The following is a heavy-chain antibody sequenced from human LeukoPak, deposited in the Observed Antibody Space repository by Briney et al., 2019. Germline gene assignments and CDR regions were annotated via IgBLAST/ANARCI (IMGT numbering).Heavy chain of an antibody. J-gene: IGHJ4*02. Sequence: PGGSLRLSCAASGFTVSSNYMSWVRQAPGKGLEWVSVIYSGGSTYYADSVKGRFTISRDNAKNSLYLQMNSLRAEDTAVYYCARDRKRDGYKGIDYWGQGTLVTVSS. CDR3: ARDRKRDGYKGIDY. CDR1: GFTVSSNY. D-gene: IGHD5-12*01. CDR2: IYSGGST. V-gene: IGHV3-53*01.